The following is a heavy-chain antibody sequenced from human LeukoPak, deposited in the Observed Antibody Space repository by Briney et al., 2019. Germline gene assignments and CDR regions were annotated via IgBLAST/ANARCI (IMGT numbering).Heavy chain of an antibody. V-gene: IGHV4-59*01. CDR2: IYYSGST. CDR1: GGSISSYY. J-gene: IGHJ6*03. CDR3: ARGFDRDYYYMDV. D-gene: IGHD5-24*01. Sequence: PSETLSLTCTVSGGSISSYYWSWIRQPPGKGLEWIGYIYYSGSTNYNPSLKSRVTISVDTSKNQFSLKLSSVTAADTAVYYCARGFDRDYYYMDVWGKGTTVTVSS.